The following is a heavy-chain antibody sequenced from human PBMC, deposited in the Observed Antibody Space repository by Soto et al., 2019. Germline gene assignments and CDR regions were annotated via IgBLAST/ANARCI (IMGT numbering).Heavy chain of an antibody. V-gene: IGHV3-23*01. CDR2: ISGSGGST. D-gene: IGHD2-15*01. CDR3: AKDQVVAFRRNNWFDP. J-gene: IGHJ5*02. CDR1: GFTFSSYA. Sequence: GGSLRLSCAASGFTFSSYAMSWVRQAPGKGLEWVSAISGSGGSTYYADSVKGRFTISRDNSKNTLYLQMNSLRAEDTAVYYCAKDQVVAFRRNNWFDPWGQGTLVTVSS.